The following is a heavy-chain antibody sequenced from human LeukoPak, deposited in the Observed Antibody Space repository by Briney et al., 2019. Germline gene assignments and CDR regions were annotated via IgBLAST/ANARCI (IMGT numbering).Heavy chain of an antibody. CDR2: ISYDGSNK. D-gene: IGHD4-17*01. J-gene: IGHJ6*02. CDR3: AKGYGDSTDYYYYGMDV. CDR1: GFTFSSYG. V-gene: IGHV3-30*18. Sequence: GRSLRLSCAAPGFTFSSYGMHWVRQAPGKGLEWVAVISYDGSNKYYADSVKGRFTISRDNSKNTLYLQMNSLRAEDTAVYYCAKGYGDSTDYYYYGMDVWGQGTTVTVSS.